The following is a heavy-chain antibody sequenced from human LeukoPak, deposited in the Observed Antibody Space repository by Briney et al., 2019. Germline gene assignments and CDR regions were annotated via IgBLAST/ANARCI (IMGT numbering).Heavy chain of an antibody. J-gene: IGHJ4*02. V-gene: IGHV4-59*01. CDR3: ASGSLVVVTAGIGS. CDR2: IYYSGST. CDR1: GGSISSYY. D-gene: IGHD2-21*02. Sequence: SETLSLTCTVSGGSISSYYWSWIRQPPGKGLEWIGYIYYSGSTNYNPSLKSRVTISVDTSKNQFSLKLSSVTAADTAVYYCASGSLVVVTAGIGSWGQGTLVTVSS.